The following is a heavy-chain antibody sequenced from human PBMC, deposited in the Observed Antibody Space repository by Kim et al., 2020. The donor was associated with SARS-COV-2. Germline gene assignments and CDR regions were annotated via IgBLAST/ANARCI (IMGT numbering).Heavy chain of an antibody. D-gene: IGHD6-13*01. V-gene: IGHV3-30*04. Sequence: GGSLRLSCAASGFTFSSYAMHWVRQAPGKGLEWVAVISYDGSNKYYADSVKGRFTISRDNSKNTLYLQMNSLRAEDTAVYYCASSSSWYEIWYFDLWGRGTLVTVSS. CDR2: ISYDGSNK. J-gene: IGHJ2*01. CDR3: ASSSSWYEIWYFDL. CDR1: GFTFSSYA.